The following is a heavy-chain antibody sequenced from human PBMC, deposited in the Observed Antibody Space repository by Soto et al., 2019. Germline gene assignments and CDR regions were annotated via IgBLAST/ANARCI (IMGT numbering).Heavy chain of an antibody. CDR2: IYYSGST. CDR1: GGSISSYY. CDR3: ARGTYYDSSGYYWSNYYYYYGMDV. D-gene: IGHD3-22*01. J-gene: IGHJ6*02. Sequence: PSETLSLTCTVSGGSISSYYWSWIRQPPGKGLEWIGYIYYSGSTNYNPSLKSRVTISVDTSKNQFSLKLSSVTAADTAVYYCARGTYYDSSGYYWSNYYYYYGMDVWGQGTTVT. V-gene: IGHV4-59*01.